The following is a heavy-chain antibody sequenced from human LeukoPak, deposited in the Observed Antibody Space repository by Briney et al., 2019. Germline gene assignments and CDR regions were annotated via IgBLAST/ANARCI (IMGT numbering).Heavy chain of an antibody. CDR3: ATGRGGWYDGSVDY. J-gene: IGHJ4*02. D-gene: IGHD6-19*01. CDR2: ISWNSGSI. CDR1: GFTFDDYV. V-gene: IGHV3-9*03. Sequence: GRSLRLSCAASGFTFDDYVMHWVRQAPGKGLEWVSGISWNSGSIGYADSVKGRFNISRDNVKTSLYLQMNSLRGEDMALYYCATGRGGWYDGSVDYWGQGTLVTVSS.